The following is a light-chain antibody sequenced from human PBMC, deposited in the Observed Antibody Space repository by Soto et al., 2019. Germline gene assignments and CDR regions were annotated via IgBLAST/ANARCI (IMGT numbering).Light chain of an antibody. Sequence: QSVLTQPASVSGSPGLSITISCTGTTSDVGSYNYVSWYQQHPGKAPKLMIYEVSKRPSGVSNRFSGSKSGNTASLTISGLQAEDEADYYCSSYTSSSAPWVFGGGTKLTVL. J-gene: IGLJ3*02. CDR2: EVS. CDR3: SSYTSSSAPWV. V-gene: IGLV2-14*01. CDR1: TSDVGSYNY.